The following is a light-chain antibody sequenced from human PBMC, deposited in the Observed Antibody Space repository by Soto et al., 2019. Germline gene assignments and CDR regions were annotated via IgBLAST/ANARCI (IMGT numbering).Light chain of an antibody. V-gene: IGLV2-14*01. CDR2: EVS. Sequence: QAALTQPACVSGSPGQSITISCTGTSSAVGGYNYVSWYQQHPGKAPKLMIYEVSNRPSGVSNRCSGSKSGNTASLTISGLQAEDEADYYCSSYTSSSTVVFGGGTKVTVL. CDR1: SSAVGGYNY. J-gene: IGLJ2*01. CDR3: SSYTSSSTVV.